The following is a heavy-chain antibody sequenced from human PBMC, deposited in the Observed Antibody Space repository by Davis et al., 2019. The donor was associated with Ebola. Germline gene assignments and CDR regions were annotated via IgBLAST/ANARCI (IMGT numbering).Heavy chain of an antibody. Sequence: PGGSLRLSCAASGFTFSSYGMHWVRQAPGKGLEWVAVIWYDGSNKYYADSVKGRFTISRDNSKNTLYLQMNSLRAEDTAVYYCARDGAAGTYSYYYGMDVWGQGTTVTVSS. CDR2: IWYDGSNK. D-gene: IGHD6-19*01. V-gene: IGHV3-33*01. J-gene: IGHJ6*02. CDR3: ARDGAAGTYSYYYGMDV. CDR1: GFTFSSYG.